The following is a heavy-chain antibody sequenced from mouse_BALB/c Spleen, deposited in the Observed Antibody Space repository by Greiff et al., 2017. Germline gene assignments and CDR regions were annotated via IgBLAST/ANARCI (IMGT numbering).Heavy chain of an antibody. Sequence: EVKLMESGPSLVKPSQTLSLTCSVTGDSITSGYWNWIRKFPGNKLEYMGYISYSGSTYYNPSLKSRISITRDTSKNQYYLQLNSVTTEDTATYYCARYRGDVDWYFDVWGAGTTVTVSS. CDR2: ISYSGST. J-gene: IGHJ1*01. D-gene: IGHD3-3*01. CDR3: ARYRGDVDWYFDV. V-gene: IGHV3-8*02. CDR1: GDSITSGY.